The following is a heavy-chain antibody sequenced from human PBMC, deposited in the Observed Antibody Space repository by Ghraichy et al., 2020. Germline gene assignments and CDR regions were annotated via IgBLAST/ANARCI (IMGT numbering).Heavy chain of an antibody. D-gene: IGHD2-15*01. CDR2: ISYSGST. V-gene: IGHV4-30-4*01. CDR1: GGSVSSGDYY. Sequence: LRLSCTVSGGSVSSGDYYWSWVRQPPGEGLEWIGYISYSGSTYYNPSLKSRVTISVDTSKNQFSLKLYSVTAADTAVFYCARVKGGIPLWWGQGTLVTVSS. CDR3: ARVKGGIPLW. J-gene: IGHJ4*02.